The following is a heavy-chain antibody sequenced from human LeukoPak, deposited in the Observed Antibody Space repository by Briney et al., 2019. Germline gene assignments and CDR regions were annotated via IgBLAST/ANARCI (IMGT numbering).Heavy chain of an antibody. J-gene: IGHJ6*03. CDR2: ISAYNGNT. CDR3: ARVGYSSSWYSSYYYYYMDV. Sequence: ASVKVSFKASGYTFTSYGISWVRQAPGQGREGMGWISAYNGNTNYAQKLQGRVTMTTDTSTSTAYMELRSLRSDDTAVYYCARVGYSSSWYSSYYYYYMDVWGKGTTVTVSS. CDR1: GYTFTSYG. D-gene: IGHD6-13*01. V-gene: IGHV1-18*01.